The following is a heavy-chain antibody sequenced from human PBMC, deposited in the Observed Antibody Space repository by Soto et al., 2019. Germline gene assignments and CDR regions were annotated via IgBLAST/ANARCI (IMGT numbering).Heavy chain of an antibody. CDR2: IYYSGAT. Sequence: SQTLSLTCTVSGGSISSVNYYWSWIRQHPAKGLGGIGYIYYSGATHYNPSLKSRVTISLDTSKNQFSLRLTSVTAADTAVYFCAIGRYCLSGACFPNWFDAGGQGTLVTVSS. CDR3: AIGRYCLSGACFPNWFDA. J-gene: IGHJ5*02. D-gene: IGHD2-15*01. CDR1: GGSISSVNYY. V-gene: IGHV4-31*03.